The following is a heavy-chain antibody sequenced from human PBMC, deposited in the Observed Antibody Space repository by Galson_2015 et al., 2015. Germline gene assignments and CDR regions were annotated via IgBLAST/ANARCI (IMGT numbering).Heavy chain of an antibody. Sequence: SLRLSCAASGFTVSSNYMSWVRQAPGKGLEWVSVIYSGGSTYYADSVKGRFTISRDNSKNTLYLQMNSLRAEDTAVYYCARVRPPYYDFWSGYGSRPYGAFEIWGQGTLVTVSS. CDR1: GFTVSSNY. D-gene: IGHD3-3*01. CDR3: ARVRPPYYDFWSGYGSRPYGAFEI. CDR2: IYSGGST. V-gene: IGHV3-53*01. J-gene: IGHJ4*01.